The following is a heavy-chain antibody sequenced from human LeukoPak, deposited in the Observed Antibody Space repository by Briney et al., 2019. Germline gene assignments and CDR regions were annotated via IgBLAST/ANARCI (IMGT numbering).Heavy chain of an antibody. CDR1: GYTFTSYA. D-gene: IGHD5-24*01. J-gene: IGHJ3*02. V-gene: IGHV7-4-1*02. Sequence: ASVKVSCKASGYTFTSYAMNWVRQAPGQGLEWMGWINTNTGNPTYAQGFTGRFVFSLDTSVSTAYLQISSLKAEDTAVYYCASRVKMATIRPEKDDAFDIWGQGTMVTVSS. CDR2: INTNTGNP. CDR3: ASRVKMATIRPEKDDAFDI.